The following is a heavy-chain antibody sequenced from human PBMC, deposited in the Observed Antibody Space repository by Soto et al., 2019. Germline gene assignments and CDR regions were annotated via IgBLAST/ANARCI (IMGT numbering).Heavy chain of an antibody. D-gene: IGHD6-19*01. V-gene: IGHV3-23*01. J-gene: IGHJ4*02. CDR1: GFTFISYA. Sequence: GGSLRLSCAASGFTFISYAIIFFRQAPVKWLEWVSAISGSGGSTYYADSVKGRFTISRDNSKNTLYLQMNSLRAEDTAVYYCAKDSGQWKALWGQGTLVTVSS. CDR3: AKDSGQWKAL. CDR2: ISGSGGST.